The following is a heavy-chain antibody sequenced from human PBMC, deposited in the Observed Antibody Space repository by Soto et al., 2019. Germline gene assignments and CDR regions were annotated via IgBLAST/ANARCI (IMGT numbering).Heavy chain of an antibody. D-gene: IGHD3-3*01. CDR2: MNPNSGNT. CDR1: GYTFTSYD. CDR3: ARDFWSGSTLHYYYYMDV. J-gene: IGHJ6*03. V-gene: IGHV1-8*01. Sequence: ASVKVSCKASGYTFTSYDINWVRQATGQGLEWMGWMNPNSGNTGYAQKFQGRVTMTRNTSISTAYMELSSLRSEDTAVYYCARDFWSGSTLHYYYYMDVWGKGTTVTVSS.